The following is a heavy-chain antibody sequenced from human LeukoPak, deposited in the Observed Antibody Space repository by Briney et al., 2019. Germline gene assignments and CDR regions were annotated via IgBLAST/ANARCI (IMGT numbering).Heavy chain of an antibody. CDR2: INPSGGGT. J-gene: IGHJ2*01. CDR3: ARVVTMTPPNWYFDL. CDR1: GYTFTSYY. D-gene: IGHD3-22*01. V-gene: IGHV1-46*01. Sequence: GASVKVSCKASGYTFTSYYMHWVRQAPGQGLEWIGIINPSGGGTSYAQKCQGRVTMTRDTSTSTVYMELSSLRSEDTAVYYCARVVTMTPPNWYFDLWGRGTLVTVSS.